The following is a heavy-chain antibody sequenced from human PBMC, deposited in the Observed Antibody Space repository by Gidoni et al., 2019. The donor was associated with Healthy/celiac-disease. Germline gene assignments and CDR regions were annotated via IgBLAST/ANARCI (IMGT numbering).Heavy chain of an antibody. D-gene: IGHD3-22*01. CDR2: SIGSGGST. J-gene: IGHJ3*02. CDR3: AKDIPLHYDSSGYPPDAFDI. V-gene: IGHV3-23*01. Sequence: EVQLLESGGGLVQPGGSLRLSCAASGFPFSSYAMRWVRQAPGKGLEWVSASIGSGGSTYYADAVKGRFTISRDNSKNTLYLQMNSLRAEDTAVYYCAKDIPLHYDSSGYPPDAFDIWGQGTMVTVSS. CDR1: GFPFSSYA.